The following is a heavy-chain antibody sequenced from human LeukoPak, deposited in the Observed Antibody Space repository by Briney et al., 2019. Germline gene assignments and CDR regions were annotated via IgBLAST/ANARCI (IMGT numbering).Heavy chain of an antibody. CDR2: MSSTGNTI. CDR3: ARSSSYFTYFDL. D-gene: IGHD2/OR15-2a*01. V-gene: IGHV3-11*04. Sequence: GGSLRLSCAASGFTLRDYYMGWIRQAPGKGLEWISYMSSTGNTIYYAESVKGRFTVSRDNANNSMSLQMTSLRAEDTAVYYCARSSSYFTYFDLWGRDTLVTVSS. CDR1: GFTLRDYY. J-gene: IGHJ2*01.